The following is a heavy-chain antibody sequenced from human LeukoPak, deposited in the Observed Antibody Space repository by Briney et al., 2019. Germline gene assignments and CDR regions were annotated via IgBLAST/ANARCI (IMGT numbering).Heavy chain of an antibody. J-gene: IGHJ3*01. Sequence: SQTLSLTCVISGDSVASNSTACNWIRQPPSRGLEWLGRTYYRSRWYNDYAVSVKGRITINPDTSKNQFSLQLNSVTPEDTAVYYCARGGQGDGYSADEAFDFWGQGTVVTVS. CDR1: GDSVASNSTA. V-gene: IGHV6-1*01. CDR3: ARGGQGDGYSADEAFDF. D-gene: IGHD5-24*01. CDR2: TYYRSRWYN.